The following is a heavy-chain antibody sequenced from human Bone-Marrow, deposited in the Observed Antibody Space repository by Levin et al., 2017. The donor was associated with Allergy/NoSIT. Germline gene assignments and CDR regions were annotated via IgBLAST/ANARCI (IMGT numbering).Heavy chain of an antibody. CDR1: GFTFSDYY. CDR2: ISSSSSYT. CDR3: ARDPETIAVAGTGGFDY. V-gene: IGHV3-11*05. J-gene: IGHJ4*02. Sequence: GESLKISCAASGFTFSDYYMSWIRQAPGKGLEWVSYISSSSSYTNYADSVKGRFTISRDNAKNSLYLQMNSLRAEDTAVYYCARDPETIAVAGTGGFDYWGQGTLVTVSS. D-gene: IGHD6-19*01.